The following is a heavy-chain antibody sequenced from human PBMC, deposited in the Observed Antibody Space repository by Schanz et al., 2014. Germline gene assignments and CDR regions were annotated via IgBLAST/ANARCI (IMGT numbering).Heavy chain of an antibody. Sequence: QMQLVESGGGLVKPGGSLRLSCVASGFSFSDSFMSWIRQTPEKGLEWIAFMSHSGGVIYYAESVRGRFFISRDNAKNSLYLQMNNLRAEDTAVYYCAKVRYSSGWRGDYFDEWGQGTLVTVAS. CDR3: AKVRYSSGWRGDYFDE. J-gene: IGHJ4*02. CDR2: MSHSGGVI. CDR1: GFSFSDSF. D-gene: IGHD6-25*01. V-gene: IGHV3-11*01.